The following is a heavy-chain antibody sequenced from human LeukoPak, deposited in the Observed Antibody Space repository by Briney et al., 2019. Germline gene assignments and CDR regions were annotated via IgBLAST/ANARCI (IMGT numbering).Heavy chain of an antibody. J-gene: IGHJ4*02. D-gene: IGHD4-17*01. CDR1: GFTFSSYA. CDR2: ISGSGGST. Sequence: PGGSLRLSCAASGFTFSSYAMSWVRQAPGKGLEWVSAISGSGGSTYYADSVKGRFTISRDNSKNTQYLQMNSLRAEDTAVYYCAKDGTGYGDYARNYYFDYWGQGTLVTVSS. V-gene: IGHV3-23*01. CDR3: AKDGTGYGDYARNYYFDY.